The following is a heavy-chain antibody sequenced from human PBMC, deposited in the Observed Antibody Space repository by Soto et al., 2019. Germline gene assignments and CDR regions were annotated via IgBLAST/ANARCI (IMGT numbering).Heavy chain of an antibody. V-gene: IGHV1-2*04. D-gene: IGHD6-19*01. Sequence: ASVKVSCKASGYTFTGHYMHWVRQAPGQGLEWMGWVNPNSGGTNYAQKFQGWVTMTRDTSISTAYMELSRLRSDDTAVYYCARDESSGWYSNAFDIWGQGTMVTVS. CDR1: GYTFTGHY. J-gene: IGHJ3*02. CDR2: VNPNSGGT. CDR3: ARDESSGWYSNAFDI.